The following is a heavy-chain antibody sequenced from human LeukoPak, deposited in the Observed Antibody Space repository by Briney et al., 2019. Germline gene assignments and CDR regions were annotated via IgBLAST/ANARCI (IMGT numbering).Heavy chain of an antibody. J-gene: IGHJ4*02. CDR1: GGSISIFY. D-gene: IGHD6-19*01. CDR3: ARIDAVAATPTSFDY. Sequence: PSETLSLTCTVSGGSISIFYWSWIRQPPGKGLEWIGDIYYSGTTNYNPSPKSRLTISLDTSKNQFSLRLTSVTAADTAVYYCARIDAVAATPTSFDYWGQGTLVTVSS. V-gene: IGHV4-59*01. CDR2: IYYSGTT.